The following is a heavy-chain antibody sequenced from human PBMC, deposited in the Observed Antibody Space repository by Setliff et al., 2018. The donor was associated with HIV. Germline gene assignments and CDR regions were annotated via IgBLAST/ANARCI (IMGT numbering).Heavy chain of an antibody. D-gene: IGHD4-4*01. CDR2: IIPIFGTA. V-gene: IGHV1-69*13. CDR3: ARDRSNYVGLDAFDI. Sequence: PGASVTVSCKASGYTFTGYYIHWVRQAPGQGLEWMGGIIPIFGTANYAQKFQGRVTITADESTSTAYMELSSLRSEDPAVYYCARDRSNYVGLDAFDIWGQGTMVT. CDR1: GYTFTGYY. J-gene: IGHJ3*02.